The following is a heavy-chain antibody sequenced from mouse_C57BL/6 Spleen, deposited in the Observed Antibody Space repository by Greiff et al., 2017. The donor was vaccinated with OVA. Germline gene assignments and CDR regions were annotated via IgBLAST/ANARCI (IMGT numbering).Heavy chain of an antibody. Sequence: QVHVKQSGADLARPGASVKMSCKASGYTFTSYTMHWVKQRPGQGLEWIGYINPSSGYTKYNQKFKDKATLTADKSSSTAYMQLSSLTSEDSAVYYCASDGNYPWFAYWGQGTLVTVSA. J-gene: IGHJ3*01. D-gene: IGHD2-1*01. CDR1: GYTFTSYT. CDR3: ASDGNYPWFAY. V-gene: IGHV1-4*01. CDR2: INPSSGYT.